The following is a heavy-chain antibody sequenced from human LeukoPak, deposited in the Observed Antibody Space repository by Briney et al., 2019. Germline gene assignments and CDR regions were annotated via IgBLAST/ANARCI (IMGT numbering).Heavy chain of an antibody. CDR3: AEGSVSRTSWDEGTFDM. D-gene: IGHD2-2*01. J-gene: IGHJ3*02. Sequence: PGGSLRLSCVASGFTFSSYAAHWVRQAPGKGLEWVAAISYDGGNTYYADSVRGRFTISRENSKNTLYLRMTSLRAEDTAVYYCAEGSVSRTSWDEGTFDMWGQGTLVTVSS. CDR1: GFTFSSYA. V-gene: IGHV3-30*04. CDR2: ISYDGGNT.